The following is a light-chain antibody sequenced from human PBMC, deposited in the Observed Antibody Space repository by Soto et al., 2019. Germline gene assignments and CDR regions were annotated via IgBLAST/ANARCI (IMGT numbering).Light chain of an antibody. CDR3: HHRSSWPRS. CDR2: DAA. V-gene: IGKV3-11*01. J-gene: IGKJ1*01. Sequence: DIVLTRSPATLSLSPGDRATLSCRASQSVGTSLAWYKQQPGQAPRLLIHDAAYRASGIPERFRGSGSGTAFSLSISSLEPDDFAVYYCHHRSSWPRSFGRGTKVEV. CDR1: QSVGTS.